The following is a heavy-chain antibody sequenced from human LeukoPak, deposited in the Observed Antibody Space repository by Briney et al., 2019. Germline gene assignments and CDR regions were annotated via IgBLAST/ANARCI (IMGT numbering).Heavy chain of an antibody. CDR2: IIPILGTA. CDR1: RGTFSSYA. CDR3: ARDRAYYYDSSGQNDY. D-gene: IGHD3-22*01. Sequence: SVKVSCKPSRGTFSSYAISWVRQAPGQGLEWMGGIIPILGTANYAQKFQGRVTITTDESTSTAYMDLSSLRAEDTAVYYCARDRAYYYDSSGQNDYWGQGTLVTVSS. J-gene: IGHJ4*02. V-gene: IGHV1-69*05.